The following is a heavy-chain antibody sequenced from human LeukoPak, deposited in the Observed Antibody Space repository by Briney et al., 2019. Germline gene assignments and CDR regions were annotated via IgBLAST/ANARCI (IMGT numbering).Heavy chain of an antibody. CDR3: ARDSCSGGSCYSGYGLDY. J-gene: IGHJ4*02. V-gene: IGHV1-18*04. Sequence: ASVKVSCKASGYTFTGYYMHWVRQAPGQGLEWMGWISAYNGNTNYAQKLQGRVTMTTDTSTSTAYMELRSLRSDDTAVYYCARDSCSGGSCYSGYGLDYWGQGTLVTVSS. D-gene: IGHD2-15*01. CDR2: ISAYNGNT. CDR1: GYTFTGYY.